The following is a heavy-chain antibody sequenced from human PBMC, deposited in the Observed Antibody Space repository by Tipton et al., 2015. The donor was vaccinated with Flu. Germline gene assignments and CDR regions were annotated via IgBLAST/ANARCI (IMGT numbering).Heavy chain of an antibody. J-gene: IGHJ4*02. CDR3: APSTRYWTGGHFFGW. CDR2: IYKTGIT. V-gene: IGHV4-39*07. CDR1: GASISSTTYY. D-gene: IGHD2-2*01. Sequence: LRLSCDVSGASISSTTYYWGWIRQPPGKGLERIGSIYKTGITDYNPSLKSRVTLSLDTSKNQFSLKVRSVNAADTAVYYCAPSTRYWTGGHFFGWWGRGTQVTVSS.